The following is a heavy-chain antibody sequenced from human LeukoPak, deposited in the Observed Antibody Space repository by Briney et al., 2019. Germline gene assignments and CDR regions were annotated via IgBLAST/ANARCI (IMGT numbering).Heavy chain of an antibody. CDR3: TRYTPPSSGYYYSWFDP. D-gene: IGHD3-22*01. V-gene: IGHV3-73*01. J-gene: IGHJ5*02. Sequence: PGGSLRLSCAASGFTFSGSAMHWVRQASGKGLEWVGRIRSKANSYATAYAASVKGRFTISRDDSKNTAYLQMNSLKTEDTAVYYCTRYTPPSSGYYYSWFDPWGQGTLVTVSS. CDR2: IRSKANSYAT. CDR1: GFTFSGSA.